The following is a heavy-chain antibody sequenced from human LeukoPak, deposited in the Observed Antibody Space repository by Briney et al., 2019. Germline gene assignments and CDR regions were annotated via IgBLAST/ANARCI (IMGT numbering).Heavy chain of an antibody. CDR1: GGSVSSSNW. V-gene: IGHV4-4*02. CDR3: VREVAP. Sequence: PSETLSLTCAVSGGSVSSSNWWSGVGQPPGKGMEWIGEIYHSGSTNYNPSLNSRVTISVDKSKTQFSLKLSSVPAADTAVYYCVREVAPWGQGTLVTVPS. CDR2: IYHSGST. J-gene: IGHJ5*02.